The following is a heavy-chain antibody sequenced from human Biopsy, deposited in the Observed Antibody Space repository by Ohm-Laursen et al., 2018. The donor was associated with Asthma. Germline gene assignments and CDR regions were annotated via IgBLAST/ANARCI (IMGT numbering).Heavy chain of an antibody. V-gene: IGHV3-30-3*01. D-gene: IGHD6-19*01. J-gene: IGHJ4*02. Sequence: SLRLSCAASRFTYEMHWVRQAPGKGLEWVAVISYDGSSIYYADSVRGRFTISRDNSKNTMSLQMNSLTAEDTAVYYCAREGVAGTHIEDWGQGTLVTVSS. CDR1: RFTYE. CDR3: AREGVAGTHIED. CDR2: ISYDGSSI.